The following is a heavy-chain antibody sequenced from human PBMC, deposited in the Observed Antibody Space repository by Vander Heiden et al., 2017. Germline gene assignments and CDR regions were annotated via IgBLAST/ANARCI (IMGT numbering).Heavy chain of an antibody. J-gene: IGHJ3*02. CDR2: SRNKAKSYRT. Sequence: VPLVESGGGLVQPGGSLRLSCAAAGLTFSYHPLDRVCQSPGKGLEWVGRSRNKAKSYRTEYAASVKGRFTISRDESRNSLNLQMNSLKTEDTAVYYCTRDLSGGDYSAFDIWGQGTMVTVSS. CDR1: GLTFSYHP. V-gene: IGHV3-72*01. D-gene: IGHD2-21*02. CDR3: TRDLSGGDYSAFDI.